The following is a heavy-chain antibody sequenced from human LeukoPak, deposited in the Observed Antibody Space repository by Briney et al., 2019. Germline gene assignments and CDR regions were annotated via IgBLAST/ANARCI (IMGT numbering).Heavy chain of an antibody. V-gene: IGHV4-59*01. CDR2: IYYSGST. Sequence: PSETLSLTCTVSGGSISSYYWRWLRQPPGKGLEWIGYIYYSGSTNYNPSIKRRVTISVDTSKNQFSLKMSSVTAADTAVYYCAREPSYYDILTGYYGYDAFDIWGQGTMVTVSS. J-gene: IGHJ3*02. CDR1: GGSISSYY. CDR3: AREPSYYDILTGYYGYDAFDI. D-gene: IGHD3-9*01.